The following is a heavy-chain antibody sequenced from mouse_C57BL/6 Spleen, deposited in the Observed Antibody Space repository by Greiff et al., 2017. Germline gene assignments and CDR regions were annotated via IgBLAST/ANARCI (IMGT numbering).Heavy chain of an antibody. J-gene: IGHJ4*01. CDR3: ARYYYPNAMDY. CDR2: INPSNGGT. CDR1: GYTFTSYW. Sequence: QVQLQQPGTELVKPGASVKLSCKASGYTFTSYWMHWVKQRPGQGLEWIGNINPSNGGTNYNEKFKSKATLTVDKSSSTAYMQLSSLTSEDAAFYCCARYYYPNAMDYWGQGTSVTVSS. V-gene: IGHV1-53*01. D-gene: IGHD1-1*01.